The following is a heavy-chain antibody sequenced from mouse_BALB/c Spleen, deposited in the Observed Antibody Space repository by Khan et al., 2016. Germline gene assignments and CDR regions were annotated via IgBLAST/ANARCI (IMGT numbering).Heavy chain of an antibody. V-gene: IGHV4-1*02. D-gene: IGHD1-1*01. Sequence: EVKLLESGGGLVQPGGSLKLSCAASGCDFSSYWMSWVRQAPGKGLEWIGEINPDSSTINYTPSLKDKFIISRDNAKNTLYLQMSKVRSEDTALYYWARAGYYGYLAYWGQGTLVSVSA. CDR2: INPDSSTI. J-gene: IGHJ3*01. CDR3: ARAGYYGYLAY. CDR1: GCDFSSYW.